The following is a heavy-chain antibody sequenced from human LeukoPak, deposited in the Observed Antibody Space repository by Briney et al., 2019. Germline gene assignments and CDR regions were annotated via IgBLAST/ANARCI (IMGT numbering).Heavy chain of an antibody. D-gene: IGHD5-24*01. J-gene: IGHJ4*02. V-gene: IGHV4-59*11. CDR1: GGSIRSHY. Sequence: SETLSHTCTVSGGSIRSHYWSWIRQPPGKGLEWIGYIYYSGSTNYNPSLKSRVTMSLDTSKNQFSLKLSSVTAADTAVYYCATRPDDGNNVLYFNYLGQGTLVTVSS. CDR2: IYYSGST. CDR3: ATRPDDGNNVLYFNY.